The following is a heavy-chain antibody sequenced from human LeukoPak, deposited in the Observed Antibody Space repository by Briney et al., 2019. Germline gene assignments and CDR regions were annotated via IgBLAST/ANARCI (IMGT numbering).Heavy chain of an antibody. J-gene: IGHJ4*02. CDR1: GFTFSSYA. Sequence: GGSLRLSCAASGFTFSSYATSWVRQAPGKGLEWVANIKQDGSEKYYVDSVKGRFTISRDNAKNSLYLQMNSLRAEDTAVYYCARLVYSSSWYYFDYWGQGTLVTVSS. V-gene: IGHV3-7*01. CDR2: IKQDGSEK. CDR3: ARLVYSSSWYYFDY. D-gene: IGHD6-13*01.